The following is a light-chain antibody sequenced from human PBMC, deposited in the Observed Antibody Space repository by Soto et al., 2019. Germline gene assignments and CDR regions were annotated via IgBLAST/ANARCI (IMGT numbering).Light chain of an antibody. J-gene: IGKJ1*01. Sequence: EVVMTQSPATLSVSPGEGATLFCRASQSVGSNLAWYQQKPGQAPRLLIYGASTRATGIPARFNGSGSGTDTLLTSIRLEHEDSAVYYCQQRSNWPWTFGQGTKVDIK. CDR2: GAS. CDR1: QSVGSN. CDR3: QQRSNWPWT. V-gene: IGKV3-11*01.